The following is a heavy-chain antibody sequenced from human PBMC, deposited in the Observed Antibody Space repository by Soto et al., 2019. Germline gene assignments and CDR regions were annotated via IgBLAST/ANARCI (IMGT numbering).Heavy chain of an antibody. Sequence: PSETLSLTCTVSGGSISSYYWSWIRQPPGKGLEWVGYIYYSGSTNYNPSLKSRVTISVDTSKNQFSLKLSSVTAADTAVYYCAAGSGWYGPLGYCGQGTLVTVSS. D-gene: IGHD6-19*01. CDR2: IYYSGST. CDR1: GGSISSYY. CDR3: AAGSGWYGPLGY. J-gene: IGHJ4*02. V-gene: IGHV4-59*01.